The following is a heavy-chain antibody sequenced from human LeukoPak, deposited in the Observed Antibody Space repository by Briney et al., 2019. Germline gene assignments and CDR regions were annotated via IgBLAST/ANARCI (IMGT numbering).Heavy chain of an antibody. D-gene: IGHD7-27*01. CDR1: GYTFTGYY. V-gene: IGHV1-69*13. J-gene: IGHJ3*02. CDR3: ARDYILGIPLDI. Sequence: GASVKVSCKASGYTFTGYYMHWVRQAPGQGIEWMGGIIPIFGTANYAQKFQGRVTITADESTSTAYMELSSLRSEDTAVYYCARDYILGIPLDIWGQGTMVTVSS. CDR2: IIPIFGTA.